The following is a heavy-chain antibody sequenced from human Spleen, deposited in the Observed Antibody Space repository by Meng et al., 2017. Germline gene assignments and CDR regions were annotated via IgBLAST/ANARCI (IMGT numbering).Heavy chain of an antibody. J-gene: IGHJ4*02. D-gene: IGHD4-11*01. Sequence: GESLKISCAASGFTFSSYSMNWVRQAPGKGLEWVSSISSSSSYIYYADSVKGRFTISRDNAKNSLYLQMNSLRAEDTAVYYCARGVNTADRRYFDFWGPGTLVTVSS. CDR1: GFTFSSYS. V-gene: IGHV3-21*01. CDR2: ISSSSSYI. CDR3: ARGVNTADRRYFDF.